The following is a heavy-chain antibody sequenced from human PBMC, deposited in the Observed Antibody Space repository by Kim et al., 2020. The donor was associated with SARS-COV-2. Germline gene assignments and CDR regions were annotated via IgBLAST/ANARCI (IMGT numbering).Heavy chain of an antibody. J-gene: IGHJ4*02. Sequence: SETLSLTCAVYGGSFSGYYWSWIRQPPGKGLEWIGEINHSGSTNYNPSLKSRVTISVDTSKNQFSLKLSSVTAADTAVYYCARGGPPYNWNPAEYFDYWGQGTLVTVSS. CDR1: GGSFSGYY. V-gene: IGHV4-34*01. D-gene: IGHD1-20*01. CDR2: INHSGST. CDR3: ARGGPPYNWNPAEYFDY.